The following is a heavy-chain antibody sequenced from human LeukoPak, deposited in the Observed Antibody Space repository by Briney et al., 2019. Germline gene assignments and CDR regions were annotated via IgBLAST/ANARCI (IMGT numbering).Heavy chain of an antibody. CDR1: GYTFTSYE. CDR3: ARTHPYYDILTGYYTGGWFDP. J-gene: IGHJ5*02. CDR2: MNPNSGNT. D-gene: IGHD3-9*01. Sequence: ASVKVSCKASGYTFTSYEINWVRQATGQGLEWMGWMNPNSGNTGYTQKFQGRLTMTRNTSISTAYMELSSLRSEDTAVYYCARTHPYYDILTGYYTGGWFDPWGQGTLVTVSS. V-gene: IGHV1-8*01.